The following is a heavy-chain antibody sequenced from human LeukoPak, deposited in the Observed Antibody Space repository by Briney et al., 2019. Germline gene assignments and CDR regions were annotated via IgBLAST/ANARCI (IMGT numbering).Heavy chain of an antibody. CDR2: ISAGDDST. V-gene: IGHV3-23*01. J-gene: IGHJ4*02. D-gene: IGHD6-13*01. CDR1: GFTFNSYA. CDR3: AKTTATANPFDY. Sequence: GGSLSLSCESSGFTFNSYAMGWVRQAPGKGQDWVSTISAGDDSTYYADSLKGRFTISRDISKNTLYLQMNSLRAEDTAVYYCAKTTATANPFDYWGQGTLVTVSS.